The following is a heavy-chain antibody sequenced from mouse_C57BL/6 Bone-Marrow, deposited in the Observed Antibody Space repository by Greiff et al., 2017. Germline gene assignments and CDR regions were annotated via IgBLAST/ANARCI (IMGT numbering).Heavy chain of an antibody. J-gene: IGHJ3*01. CDR2: ISYDGSN. CDR3: ASLYDYDEGFAY. Sequence: EVHLVESGPGLVKPSQSLSLTCSVTGYSITRGYYWNWIRQFPGNKLEWMGYISYDGSNNYNPSLKNRISITRDTSKNQFFLKLNSVTTEDTATYYCASLYDYDEGFAYWGQGTLVTVSA. CDR1: GYSITRGYY. D-gene: IGHD2-4*01. V-gene: IGHV3-6*01.